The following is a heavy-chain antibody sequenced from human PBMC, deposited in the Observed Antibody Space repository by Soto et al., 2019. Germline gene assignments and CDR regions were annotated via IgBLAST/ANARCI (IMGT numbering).Heavy chain of an antibody. CDR3: ARDLAAGTCDY. CDR2: INPNSGGT. V-gene: IGHV1-2*04. J-gene: IGHJ4*02. CDR1: GYTFTGYY. Sequence: ASVKVSCKASGYTFTGYYMHWVRQAPGQGLEWMGWINPNSGGTNYAQKFQGWVTMTRDTSISTAYMELRSLRSDDTAVYYCARDLAAGTCDYWAQRTLVTGSS. D-gene: IGHD6-13*01.